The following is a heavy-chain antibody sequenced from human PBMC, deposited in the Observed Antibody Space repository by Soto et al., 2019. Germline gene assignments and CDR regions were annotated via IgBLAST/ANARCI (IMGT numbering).Heavy chain of an antibody. J-gene: IGHJ6*02. CDR2: IYYSGST. Sequence: TLSLTCTVSGGSISSGCYYWSWIRQHPGKGLEWIGYIYYSGSTYYNPSLKSRVTISVDTSKNQFSLKLSSVTAADTAVYYCARGTIVVVPAAINVWGQGTTVTVSS. V-gene: IGHV4-31*03. D-gene: IGHD2-2*02. CDR1: GGSISSGCYY. CDR3: ARGTIVVVPAAINV.